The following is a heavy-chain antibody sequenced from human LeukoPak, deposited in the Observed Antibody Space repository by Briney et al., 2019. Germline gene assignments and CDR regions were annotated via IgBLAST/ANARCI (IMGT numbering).Heavy chain of an antibody. CDR1: GFTFSSYA. V-gene: IGHV3-23*01. Sequence: GGSLRLSCAASGFTFSSYAMSWVRQAPGKGLEWVSAISGSGGSTYYADSVKGRFTISRDNSKNTLYLQMNSLRAEDTAVYCCAKDLITIFGVVTPGYGMDVWGQGTTVTVSS. CDR2: ISGSGGST. D-gene: IGHD3-3*01. CDR3: AKDLITIFGVVTPGYGMDV. J-gene: IGHJ6*02.